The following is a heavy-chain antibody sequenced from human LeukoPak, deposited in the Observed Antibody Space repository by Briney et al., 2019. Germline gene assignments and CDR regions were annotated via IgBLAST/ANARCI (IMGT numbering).Heavy chain of an antibody. V-gene: IGHV3-23*01. J-gene: IGHJ4*02. CDR1: GFTFSSYA. CDR3: AKAGGYYYDTSDFH. CDR2: ISGSGGST. Sequence: GGSLRLSCAASGFTFSSYAMSWVRQAPGKGLEWVSAISGSGGSTYYADSVKGRFTISRDNSKNTLYLQMNSLRAEDTAVYYCAKAGGYYYDTSDFHWGQGTLVTVSS. D-gene: IGHD3-22*01.